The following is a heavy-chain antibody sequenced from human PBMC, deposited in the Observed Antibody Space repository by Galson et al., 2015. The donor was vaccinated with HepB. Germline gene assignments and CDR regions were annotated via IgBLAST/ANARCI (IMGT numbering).Heavy chain of an antibody. CDR1: GFTFDDYT. CDR2: ISWDGGST. CDR3: AKDRPYYYYMDV. J-gene: IGHJ6*03. Sequence: SLRLSCAASGFTFDDYTMHWVRQAPGKGLEWVSLISWDGGSTYYADSVKGRFTISRDNSKNSLYLQMNSLRSEDSALYYCAKDRPYYYYMDVWGKGTTVTVFS. V-gene: IGHV3-43*01.